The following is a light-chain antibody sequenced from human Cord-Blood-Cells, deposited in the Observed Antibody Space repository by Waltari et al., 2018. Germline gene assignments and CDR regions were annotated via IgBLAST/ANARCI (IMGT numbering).Light chain of an antibody. V-gene: IGLV3-1*01. J-gene: IGLJ2*01. CDR3: QAWDSSAVV. Sequence: SYELTQPPSVSVSPGQTASITCSGDKLGDKYACWYQQKPGQSPVLVIYQDSKRPSGIPGRFSGSNSGNTATLTIRGTHAMDEADYYCQAWDSSAVVFGGGTKLTVL. CDR1: KLGDKY. CDR2: QDS.